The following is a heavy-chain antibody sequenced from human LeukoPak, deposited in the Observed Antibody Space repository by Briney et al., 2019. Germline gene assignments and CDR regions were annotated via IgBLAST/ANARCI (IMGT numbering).Heavy chain of an antibody. CDR1: GYSISSGYY. Sequence: SETLSLTCAVSGYSISSGYYWGWIRQPPGKGLEWIGSIYHSGSTYYNPSLKSRVTISVDTSKNQFSLKLSSVTAADTAVYYGAIHDDYYDSSGCVDHWGQGTLANVS. CDR2: IYHSGST. J-gene: IGHJ4*02. D-gene: IGHD3-22*01. V-gene: IGHV4-38-2*01. CDR3: AIHDDYYDSSGCVDH.